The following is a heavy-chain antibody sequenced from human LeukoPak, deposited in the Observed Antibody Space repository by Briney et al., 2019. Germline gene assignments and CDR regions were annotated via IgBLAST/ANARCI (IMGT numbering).Heavy chain of an antibody. J-gene: IGHJ4*02. Sequence: GGSLRLSCGASGFTFSSYAMHWVRQAPGKGLEWVAVISCDGSNKYYADSVKGRFTISRDNSKNTLYLQMNSLRAEDTAVYYCARDLPGYSGSSPFGPAPHWGQGTLVTVSS. CDR2: ISCDGSNK. CDR3: ARDLPGYSGSSPFGPAPH. D-gene: IGHD1-26*01. V-gene: IGHV3-30-3*01. CDR1: GFTFSSYA.